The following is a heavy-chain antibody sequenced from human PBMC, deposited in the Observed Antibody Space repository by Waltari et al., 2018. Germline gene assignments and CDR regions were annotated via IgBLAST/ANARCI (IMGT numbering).Heavy chain of an antibody. CDR3: ARDPGYSGYVDAFDI. J-gene: IGHJ3*02. CDR1: GGSFSGYY. D-gene: IGHD5-12*01. Sequence: QVQLQQWGAGLLKPSETLSLTCAVYGGSFSGYYWSWIRQPPGKGLEWIGEINQSGSTNSNPSLKSRVTISVDTSKNQFSLKLSSVTAADTAVYYCARDPGYSGYVDAFDIWGQGTMVTVSS. V-gene: IGHV4-34*01. CDR2: INQSGST.